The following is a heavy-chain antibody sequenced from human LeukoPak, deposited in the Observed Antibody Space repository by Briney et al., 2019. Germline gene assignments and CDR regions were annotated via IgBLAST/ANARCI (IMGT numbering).Heavy chain of an antibody. Sequence: SVKVSCKASGFTFTSSAVQWVRHARGQRLEWIGWIVVGSGNTNYAQKFQERVTITRDMSTSTVYMELSSLRSEDTAVYYCAAEGRPTVVTFRKGAVDLWGQGTMVTVSS. J-gene: IGHJ3*01. CDR1: GFTFTSSA. CDR3: AAEGRPTVVTFRKGAVDL. D-gene: IGHD4-23*01. CDR2: IVVGSGNT. V-gene: IGHV1-58*01.